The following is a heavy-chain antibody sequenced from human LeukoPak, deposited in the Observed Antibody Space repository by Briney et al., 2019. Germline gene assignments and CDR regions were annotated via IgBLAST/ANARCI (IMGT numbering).Heavy chain of an antibody. Sequence: GGSPRLSCAAPGFTFSSYSMNWVRQAPGRGLEWVSSISSSSSYIYYADSVKGRFTISRDNAKNSLYLQMNSLRAEDTAVYYCARDIADERDYWGQGTLVTVSS. V-gene: IGHV3-21*01. CDR2: ISSSSSYI. CDR3: ARDIADERDY. J-gene: IGHJ4*02. CDR1: GFTFSSYS. D-gene: IGHD6-13*01.